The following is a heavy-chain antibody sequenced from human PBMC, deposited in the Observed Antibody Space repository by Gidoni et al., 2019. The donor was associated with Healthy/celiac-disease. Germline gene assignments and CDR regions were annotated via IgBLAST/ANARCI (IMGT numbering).Heavy chain of an antibody. D-gene: IGHD5-18*01. J-gene: IGHJ4*02. Sequence: SGGSLRLPCAASGFTCSSYAMSWVRQAPGKGLEWVSAISGSGGSTYYADSVKGRFTISRDNSKNTLYLQMNSLRAEDTAVYYCAKDLTDTAMVTALKFDYWGQGTLVTVSS. CDR3: AKDLTDTAMVTALKFDY. CDR1: GFTCSSYA. V-gene: IGHV3-23*01. CDR2: ISGSGGST.